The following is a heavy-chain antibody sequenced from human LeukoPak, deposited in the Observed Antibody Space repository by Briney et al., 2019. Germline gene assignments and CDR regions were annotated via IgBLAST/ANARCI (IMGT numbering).Heavy chain of an antibody. V-gene: IGHV3-9*01. J-gene: IGHJ4*02. D-gene: IGHD6-19*01. Sequence: GGSLRLSCAASGFTFDNYAMHWVRQAPGKGLEWLSIISWSSGYIGYADSVKGRFTISRDNAKKSLDLQMNSLRAEDTAFYYCAKVRGTYSSGYFFDYWGQGTLVTVSS. CDR1: GFTFDNYA. CDR3: AKVRGTYSSGYFFDY. CDR2: ISWSSGYI.